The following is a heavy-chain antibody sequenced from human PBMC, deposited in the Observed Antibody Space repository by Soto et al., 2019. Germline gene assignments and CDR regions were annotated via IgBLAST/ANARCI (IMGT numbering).Heavy chain of an antibody. J-gene: IGHJ4*02. CDR3: ARVDGYSYGLGGGY. CDR1: GYTFTANY. Sequence: QVQLVQSGAEVKKPGASVKVSCKASGYTFTANYMHWVRQAPGQGLEWVGWINPNSGGTNYAQEFQGRVTMTRHTSINTAYMELSRLRSDDTAVYYCARVDGYSYGLGGGYWGQGTLVTVSA. V-gene: IGHV1-2*02. D-gene: IGHD5-18*01. CDR2: INPNSGGT.